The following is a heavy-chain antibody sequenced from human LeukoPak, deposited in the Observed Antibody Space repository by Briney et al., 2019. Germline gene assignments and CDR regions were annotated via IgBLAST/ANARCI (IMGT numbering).Heavy chain of an antibody. CDR1: GFTVSSSY. V-gene: IGHV3-66*02. J-gene: IGHJ3*02. CDR2: IYSASST. CDR3: ARVYGSYYAFDI. D-gene: IGHD4-17*01. Sequence: GGSLRLSCAASGFTVSSSYMSWVRQAPGKGLEWVSIIYSASSTYYADSVKGRFTISRDNSKNTLYLQMNSLRAEDTAVYYCARVYGSYYAFDIWGQGTLVTVSS.